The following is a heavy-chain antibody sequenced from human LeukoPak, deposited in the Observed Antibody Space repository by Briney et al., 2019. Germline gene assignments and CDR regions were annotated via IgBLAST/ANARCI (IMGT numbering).Heavy chain of an antibody. D-gene: IGHD3-3*01. V-gene: IGHV4-59*01. CDR2: IYYSGST. CDR3: AGRRIRFLEWLLSDRFDP. CDR1: GGSISSYY. Sequence: SETLSLTCTVSGGSISSYYWSWIRQPPGKGLEWIGYIYYSGSTNYNPSLKSRVTISVDTSKNQFSLKLSSVTAADTAVYYCAGRRIRFLEWLLSDRFDPWGQGTLVTVSS. J-gene: IGHJ5*02.